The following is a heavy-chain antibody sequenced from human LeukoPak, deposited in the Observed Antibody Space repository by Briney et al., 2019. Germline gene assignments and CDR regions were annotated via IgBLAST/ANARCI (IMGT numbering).Heavy chain of an antibody. V-gene: IGHV4-59*08. CDR3: ARLSYCGGDCTDIDY. J-gene: IGHJ4*02. CDR2: IYYSGST. Sequence: PSETLSLTCTVSGGSISSYYWSWIRQPPGKGLEWIGYIYYSGSTNYNPSLKSRVTISVDTSKNQFSLKLSSVTAADTAVYYCARLSYCGGDCTDIDYWGLGTLVTVSS. CDR1: GGSISSYY. D-gene: IGHD2-21*02.